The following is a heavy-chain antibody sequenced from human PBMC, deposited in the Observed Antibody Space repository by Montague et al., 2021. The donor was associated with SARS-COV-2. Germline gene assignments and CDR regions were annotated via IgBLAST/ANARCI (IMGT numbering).Heavy chain of an antibody. CDR1: GFTFSDYY. Sequence: SLRLSCAASGFTFSDYYMSWIRQAPGKGLEWVSYISSSSSYTNYADSVKGRFTISRDNAKNSLYLQMNSLRAEDTAVYYCARVDNLVQGVLPAEDAFDIWGQGTMVTVSS. J-gene: IGHJ3*02. V-gene: IGHV3-11*06. D-gene: IGHD3-10*01. CDR3: ARVDNLVQGVLPAEDAFDI. CDR2: ISSSSSYT.